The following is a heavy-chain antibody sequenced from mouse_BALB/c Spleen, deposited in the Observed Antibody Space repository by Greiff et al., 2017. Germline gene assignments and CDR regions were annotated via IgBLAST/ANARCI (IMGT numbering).Heavy chain of an antibody. CDR3: ARYYDGYYEGAMDY. Sequence: EVQLQQSGPSLVKPSQTLSLTCSVTGDSITSGYWNWIRKFPGNKLEYMGYISYSGSTYYNPSLKSRISITRDTSKNQYYLQLNSVTTEDTATYYCARYYDGYYEGAMDYWGQGTSVTVSS. D-gene: IGHD2-3*01. CDR2: ISYSGST. J-gene: IGHJ4*01. CDR1: GDSITSGY. V-gene: IGHV3-8*02.